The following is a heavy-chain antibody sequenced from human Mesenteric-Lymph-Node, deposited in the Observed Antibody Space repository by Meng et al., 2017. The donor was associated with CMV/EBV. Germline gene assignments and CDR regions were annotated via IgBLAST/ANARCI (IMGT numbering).Heavy chain of an antibody. CDR3: ATENRPWGAGAGLFNI. CDR2: IIPILHGA. CDR1: GYTFTSDG. J-gene: IGHJ3*02. D-gene: IGHD1/OR15-1a*01. V-gene: IGHV1-69*04. Sequence: SVKVSCKASGYTFTSDGISWVRQAPGQGLEWMGRIIPILHGADYAQKFQGRVTITADRSTTTAYMELSSLRSEDTAVYFCATENRPWGAGAGLFNIWGQGTVVTVSS.